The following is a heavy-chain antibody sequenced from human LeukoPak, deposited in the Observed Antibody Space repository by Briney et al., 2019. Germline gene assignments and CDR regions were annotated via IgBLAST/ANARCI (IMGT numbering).Heavy chain of an antibody. CDR2: INTNTGNP. D-gene: IGHD6-13*01. CDR1: GYTFTSYA. CDR3: ARGIIAAAGNWFDP. Sequence: ASVKVSCKASGYTFTSYAMNWVRQAPGQGLEWMGWINTNTGNPTYAQGFTGRFVFSLDTSVSTAYLQISSLKAEDTAVYYCARGIIAAAGNWFDPWGQGTLVTVSS. V-gene: IGHV7-4-1*02. J-gene: IGHJ5*02.